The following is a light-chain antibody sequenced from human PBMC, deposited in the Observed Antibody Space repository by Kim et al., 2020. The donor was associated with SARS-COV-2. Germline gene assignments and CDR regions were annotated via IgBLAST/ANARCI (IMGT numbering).Light chain of an antibody. V-gene: IGKV1-NL1*01. Sequence: ACVRDRLTLTCRASQDIGNSLAWYQQKPGKAPKHLLSATSNLESVLPSRFSGSGSGTTYILTISNLQPGDFATYYCQQYYSHPLTFRGGTKVDIK. CDR3: QQYYSHPLT. CDR1: QDIGNS. CDR2: ATS. J-gene: IGKJ4*01.